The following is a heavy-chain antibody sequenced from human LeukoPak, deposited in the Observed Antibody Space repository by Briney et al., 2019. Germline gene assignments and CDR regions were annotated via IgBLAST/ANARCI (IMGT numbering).Heavy chain of an antibody. CDR3: ARVARGYSFDY. J-gene: IGHJ4*02. Sequence: PSETLSLTCTVSGGSISSYYWSWIRQPPGKGLEWIGYIYYSGSTNYNPSLKSRVTISVDTSKNQFSLKLSSVTAADPAVYYCARVARGYSFDYWGQGTLVTVSS. D-gene: IGHD4-23*01. CDR2: IYYSGST. CDR1: GGSISSYY. V-gene: IGHV4-59*01.